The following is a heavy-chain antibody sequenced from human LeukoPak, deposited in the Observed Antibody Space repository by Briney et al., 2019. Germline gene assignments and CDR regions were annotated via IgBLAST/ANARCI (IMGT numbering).Heavy chain of an antibody. J-gene: IGHJ4*02. D-gene: IGHD6-19*01. Sequence: PSETLSLTCTVSGGSISSYYWRWIRQPPGKGLEWIGRIYYSGSTNYNPSLKSRLTISVDTYENQSLLKLSSVTAADTAVYYCATIPYSSGRDFFVYWGQGTLVTVSS. CDR2: IYYSGST. CDR3: ATIPYSSGRDFFVY. V-gene: IGHV4-59*08. CDR1: GGSISSYY.